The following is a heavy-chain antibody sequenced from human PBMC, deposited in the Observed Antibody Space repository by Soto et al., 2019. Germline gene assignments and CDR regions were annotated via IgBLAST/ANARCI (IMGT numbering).Heavy chain of an antibody. Sequence: QVQVVQSGAGVKKPGSSVKVSCKASEDAFSSNATSWVRQARGQGFEWMGGVIPIFGTANYAQKFQGRATITADESTSTAYMELSSLRSEDTAVYYCAREEEQQLDAFDIWGQGTMVTVSS. CDR2: VIPIFGTA. CDR1: EDAFSSNA. D-gene: IGHD6-13*01. V-gene: IGHV1-69*12. CDR3: AREEEQQLDAFDI. J-gene: IGHJ3*02.